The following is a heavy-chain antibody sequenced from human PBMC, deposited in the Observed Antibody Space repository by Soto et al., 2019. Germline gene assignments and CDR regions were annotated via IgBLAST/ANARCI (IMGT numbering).Heavy chain of an antibody. CDR3: ARAASVYSSSWHFYYYYGMDV. V-gene: IGHV3-72*01. J-gene: IGHJ6*02. CDR1: GFTFSDHY. Sequence: EVQLVESGGGLVQPGGPLRLSCAASGFTFSDHYMDWVRQAPGKGLEWVGRTRNKANSYTTEYAASVKGRFTISRDDSKNSLYLQMNSLKTEDTAVYYCARAASVYSSSWHFYYYYGMDVWGQGTTVTVSS. D-gene: IGHD6-13*01. CDR2: TRNKANSYTT.